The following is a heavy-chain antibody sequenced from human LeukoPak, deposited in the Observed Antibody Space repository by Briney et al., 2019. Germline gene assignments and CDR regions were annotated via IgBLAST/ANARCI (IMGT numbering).Heavy chain of an antibody. CDR1: GDGVSSNSAT. V-gene: IGHV6-1*01. CDR2: TYYKSKWYN. D-gene: IGHD1-26*01. Sequence: SQTLSLTCAISGDGVSSNSATWNWIRQSPSRGLEWLGRTYYKSKWYNDYAVSVKSRITINSDTSKNQFSLQLNSVTPEDTAVYYCGRVSSPWSPRDAFGIWGQGTMVTVSP. CDR3: GRVSSPWSPRDAFGI. J-gene: IGHJ3*02.